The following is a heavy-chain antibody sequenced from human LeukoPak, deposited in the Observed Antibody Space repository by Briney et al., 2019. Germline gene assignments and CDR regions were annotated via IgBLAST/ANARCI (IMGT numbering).Heavy chain of an antibody. Sequence: PGGSLRLSCAASGFTFSSYSMNWVRQAPGKGLEWVSSISSSSSYIYYADSVKGRFTISRDNAKNSLYLQMNSLRAEDTAVYYCAKSQHSSIAARVPYNWFDPWGQGTLVTVSS. CDR1: GFTFSSYS. V-gene: IGHV3-21*04. CDR2: ISSSSSYI. D-gene: IGHD6-6*01. CDR3: AKSQHSSIAARVPYNWFDP. J-gene: IGHJ5*02.